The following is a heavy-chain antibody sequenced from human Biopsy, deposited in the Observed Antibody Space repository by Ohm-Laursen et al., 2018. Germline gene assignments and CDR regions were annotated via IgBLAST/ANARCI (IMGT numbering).Heavy chain of an antibody. Sequence: SSVKVSCKASGGTFSSHAISWVRQAPGQGLEWMGGIIPIFGTAEYAQNFQGRLTITADESTSTSYMDLISLRSEDTAVYYCARNRSSGSYSPSDYWGQGTLVTVSS. J-gene: IGHJ4*02. CDR3: ARNRSSGSYSPSDY. CDR2: IIPIFGTA. V-gene: IGHV1-69*01. D-gene: IGHD1-26*01. CDR1: GGTFSSHA.